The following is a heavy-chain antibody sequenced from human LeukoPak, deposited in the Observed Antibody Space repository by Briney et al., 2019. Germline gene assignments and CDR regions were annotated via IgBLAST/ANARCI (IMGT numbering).Heavy chain of an antibody. V-gene: IGHV3-7*01. CDR1: GFTFSSYW. J-gene: IGHJ4*02. CDR3: ASPFSRRAVLPYYFDY. Sequence: GGSLRLSCAASGFTFSSYWMSWVRQAPGKGLEWVANIKQDGSEKYYVDSVKGRFTISRDNAKNSLYLQMNSLRAEDTAVYYCASPFSRRAVLPYYFDYWGQGTLVTVSS. D-gene: IGHD6-19*01. CDR2: IKQDGSEK.